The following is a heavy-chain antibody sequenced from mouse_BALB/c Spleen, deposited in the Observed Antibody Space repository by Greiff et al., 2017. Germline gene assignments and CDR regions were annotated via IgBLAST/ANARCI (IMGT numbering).Heavy chain of an antibody. D-gene: IGHD1-1*01. Sequence: DVKLQESGPSLVKPSQTLSLTCSVTGDSITSGYWNWIRKFPGNKLEHMGYISYSGSTYYNPSLKSRISITRDTSKNQYYLQLNSVTTEDTATYYCARYGYGSSLFAYWGQGTLVTVSA. CDR1: GDSITSGY. CDR2: ISYSGST. J-gene: IGHJ3*01. V-gene: IGHV3-8*02. CDR3: ARYGYGSSLFAY.